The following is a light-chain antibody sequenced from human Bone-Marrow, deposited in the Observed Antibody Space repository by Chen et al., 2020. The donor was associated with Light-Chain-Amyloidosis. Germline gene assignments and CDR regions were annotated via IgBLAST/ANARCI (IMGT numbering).Light chain of an antibody. CDR1: QSLVDSGDGNTY. J-gene: IGKJ4*01. Sequence: IVLTQTPLSLPVTPGESASISCRSSQSLVDSGDGNTYLDWYVQKPGQSPDILIYTLSYRASGVPDRFSGSGSGAHFTLNISRVEAEDVGVYYCMQRRQFPLTFGGGTKVEIK. CDR3: MQRRQFPLT. V-gene: IGKV2-40*01. CDR2: TLS.